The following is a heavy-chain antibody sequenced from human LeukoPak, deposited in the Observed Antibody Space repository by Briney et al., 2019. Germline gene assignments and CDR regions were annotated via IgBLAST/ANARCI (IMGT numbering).Heavy chain of an antibody. CDR1: GFTFSSYW. V-gene: IGHV3-7*04. J-gene: IGHJ4*02. CDR3: GREIPGGTTSLDC. CDR2: IKEDGSDK. D-gene: IGHD1-7*01. Sequence: GGSLRLSCAASGFTFSSYWMSWVRQAPGKGLEWVANIKEDGSDKNYVDSVRGRFTISRDNAKNALYLQMNSLRAEDTAVYYCGREIPGGTTSLDCWGQGTVVTVSS.